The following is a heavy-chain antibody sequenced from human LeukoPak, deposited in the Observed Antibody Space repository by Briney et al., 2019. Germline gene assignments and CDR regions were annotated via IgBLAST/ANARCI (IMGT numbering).Heavy chain of an antibody. CDR3: ARANFLYCSSTTCLFDY. Sequence: ASVKVSCKTSGYTFTGYYMHWLRQAPGQGLEWMGWINPNSGGTNYVQKFQGWVTMTRDTSISTAYMELNRLTSDDTAVYYCARANFLYCSSTTCLFDYWGQGTLVIVSS. J-gene: IGHJ4*02. CDR2: INPNSGGT. V-gene: IGHV1-2*04. CDR1: GYTFTGYY. D-gene: IGHD2-2*01.